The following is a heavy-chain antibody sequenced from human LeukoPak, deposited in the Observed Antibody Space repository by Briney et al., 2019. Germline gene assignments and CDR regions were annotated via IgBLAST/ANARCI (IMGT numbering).Heavy chain of an antibody. CDR1: GFTFSSYA. Sequence: GGSLRLSCAASGFTFSSYAMSWVRQAPGKGLEWVSAISGSGGSTYYADSVKSRFTISRDNSKNTLYLQMNSLRAEDTAVYYCAKGSVDPRSYYYYYYMDVWGKGTTVTVSS. CDR2: ISGSGGST. CDR3: AKGSVDPRSYYYYYYMDV. D-gene: IGHD3-10*01. J-gene: IGHJ6*03. V-gene: IGHV3-23*01.